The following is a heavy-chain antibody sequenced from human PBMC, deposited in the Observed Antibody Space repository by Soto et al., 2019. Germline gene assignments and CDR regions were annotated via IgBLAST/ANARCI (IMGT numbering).Heavy chain of an antibody. CDR2: IKQDGSEK. Sequence: GGSLRLSCAASGFTFSSYWMSWVRQAPGKGLEWVANIKQDGSEKYYVDSVKGRFTISRDNAKNSLYLQMNSLRAEDTAVYYCARDRRSSGCYAFDIWGQGTMVTVSS. CDR3: ARDRRSSGCYAFDI. CDR1: GFTFSSYW. D-gene: IGHD6-19*01. J-gene: IGHJ3*02. V-gene: IGHV3-7*01.